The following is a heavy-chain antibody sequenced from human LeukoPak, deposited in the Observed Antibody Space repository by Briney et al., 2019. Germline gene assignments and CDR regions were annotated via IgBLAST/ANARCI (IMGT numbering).Heavy chain of an antibody. V-gene: IGHV3-7*01. J-gene: IGHJ4*02. CDR1: GFTLRSYW. D-gene: IGHD3-16*02. CDR2: IKQDGSEK. CDR3: ARGLITFGGVILY. Sequence: GGSLRLSCAVSGFTLRSYWMSWVRQAPGKGLEWVANIKQDGSEKYYVDSVKGRFTISRDNSKNTLYLQMNSLRAEDTAVYYCARGLITFGGVILYWGQGTLVTVSS.